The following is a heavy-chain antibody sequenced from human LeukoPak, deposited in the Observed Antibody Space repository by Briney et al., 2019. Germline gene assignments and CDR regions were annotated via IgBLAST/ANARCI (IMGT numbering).Heavy chain of an antibody. CDR3: ARRSSSWYKGNYFDY. CDR1: GYSFTSYW. J-gene: IGHJ4*02. D-gene: IGHD6-13*01. V-gene: IGHV5-51*01. Sequence: GESLKISCKGSGYSFTSYWIGWVRQMPGKGLEWMGIIYPGDSDTRYSPSFQGRVTISADKSISTAYLQWSSLKASDTAMYYCARRSSSWYKGNYFDYWGQGTLVTVSS. CDR2: IYPGDSDT.